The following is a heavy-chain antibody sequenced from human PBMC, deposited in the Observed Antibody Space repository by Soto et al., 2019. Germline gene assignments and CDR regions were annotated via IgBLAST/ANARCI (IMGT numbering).Heavy chain of an antibody. CDR3: ARDRAGYDFYNGMDV. Sequence: LRLSCAASGFTVSSNYMSWVRQAPGKGLEWVSVIYSGGSTYYADSVKGRFTISRDNSKNTLYLQMNSLRAEDTAVYYCARDRAGYDFYNGMDVWGQGTTVTVSS. CDR2: IYSGGST. V-gene: IGHV3-53*01. J-gene: IGHJ6*02. CDR1: GFTVSSNY. D-gene: IGHD5-12*01.